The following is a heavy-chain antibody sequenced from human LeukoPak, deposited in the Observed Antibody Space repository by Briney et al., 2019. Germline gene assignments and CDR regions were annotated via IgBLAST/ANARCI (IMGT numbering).Heavy chain of an antibody. J-gene: IGHJ4*02. Sequence: PGRSLRLSCAASGFTFNIFGMHWVRQVPGNGLEWVAVFWSDGNTAHYADSVKGRFTISRDSSENTLYLQMNSLRSEDTAVYYCVKESAADATFHFDSWGQGTLVTVSS. CDR1: GFTFNIFG. CDR3: VKESAADATFHFDS. CDR2: FWSDGNTA. V-gene: IGHV3-33*06. D-gene: IGHD6-13*01.